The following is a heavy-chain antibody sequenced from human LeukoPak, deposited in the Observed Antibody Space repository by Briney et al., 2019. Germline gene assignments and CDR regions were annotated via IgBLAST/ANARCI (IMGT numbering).Heavy chain of an antibody. V-gene: IGHV2-5*01. D-gene: IGHD3-22*01. CDR2: ISWNDGK. CDR1: GFSLSTSGVG. Sequence: SGPTLVKPTQTLTLTCTFSGFSLSTSGVGVGWIRQPPGKALEWLSLISWNDGKSYSPYLKSRLTITKDTSKNQVVLTMTNMDPVDTATYYCAHRKAQYYYDSSGYRGYNWFDPWGQGTLVTVSS. CDR3: AHRKAQYYYDSSGYRGYNWFDP. J-gene: IGHJ5*02.